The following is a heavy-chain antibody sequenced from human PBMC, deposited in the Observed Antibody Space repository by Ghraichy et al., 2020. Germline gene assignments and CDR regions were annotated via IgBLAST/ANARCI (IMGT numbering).Heavy chain of an antibody. J-gene: IGHJ4*02. Sequence: SETLSLTCTVSGGSISSYYWSWIRQPPGKGLEWIGEIYYSGSTNYNPSLKSRVTISVDTSKNQFSLKLSSVTAADTAVYYCARASLGTAPDWDFDYWGQGTLVTVSS. CDR3: ARASLGTAPDWDFDY. CDR1: GGSISSYY. CDR2: IYYSGST. D-gene: IGHD1-1*01. V-gene: IGHV4-59*12.